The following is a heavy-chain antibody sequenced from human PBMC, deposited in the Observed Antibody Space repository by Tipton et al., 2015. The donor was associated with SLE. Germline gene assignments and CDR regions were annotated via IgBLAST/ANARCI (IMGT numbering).Heavy chain of an antibody. CDR3: ARALYSSSLEYFQH. CDR2: IYYSGST. CDR1: GDSMNGHY. D-gene: IGHD6-13*01. J-gene: IGHJ1*01. V-gene: IGHV4-59*11. Sequence: TLSLTCTVSGDSMNGHYWSWIRQPPGKGLEWIGYIYYSGSTNYDPPLKSRVTISVDTSKNQFSLRLNSMTAADTAVYYCARALYSSSLEYFQHWGQGTLVTVSS.